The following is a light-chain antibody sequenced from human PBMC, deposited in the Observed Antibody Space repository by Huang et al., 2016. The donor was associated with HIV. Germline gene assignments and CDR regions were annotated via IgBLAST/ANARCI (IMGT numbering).Light chain of an antibody. CDR1: QSVSSN. J-gene: IGKJ1*01. CDR3: QQYNNWPPWT. V-gene: IGKV3-15*01. Sequence: EIVMTQSPATLSVSPGERATLSCRASQSVSSNLAWYQQKPGQAPRLLIYGASTRATGIPARFSGRGSGTEFTHTISSLQSEDFAVYYCQQYNNWPPWTFGQGTKVEIK. CDR2: GAS.